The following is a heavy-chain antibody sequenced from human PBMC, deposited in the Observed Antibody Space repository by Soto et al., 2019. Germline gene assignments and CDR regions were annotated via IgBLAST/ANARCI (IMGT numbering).Heavy chain of an antibody. CDR2: ISSGGVSI. D-gene: IGHD6-19*01. CDR1: GFPFDMFN. J-gene: IGHJ3*02. V-gene: IGHV3-48*02. Sequence: GGSLRLSCVASGFPFDMFNMNWVRQAPGKGLEWVSYISSGGVSIYYADSVKGRFTISRDNAKNSLYLQMNSLRDEDTAVYYCARDRRGVAGTARAFDTWGQGTMVTVSS. CDR3: ARDRRGVAGTARAFDT.